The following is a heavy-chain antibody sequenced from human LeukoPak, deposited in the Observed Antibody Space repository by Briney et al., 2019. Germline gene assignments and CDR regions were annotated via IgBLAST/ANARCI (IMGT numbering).Heavy chain of an antibody. CDR3: ATRNYYCDSWRGFDY. D-gene: IGHD3-22*01. J-gene: IGHJ4*02. CDR2: FDPEDGET. Sequence: ASVKVSCKVSGYTLTELSMHWVRQAPGKGLEWMGGFDPEDGETIYAQKFQGRVTMTEDTSTDTAYMELSSLRSEDTAVYYCATRNYYCDSWRGFDYWGQGTLVTVSS. CDR1: GYTLTELS. V-gene: IGHV1-24*01.